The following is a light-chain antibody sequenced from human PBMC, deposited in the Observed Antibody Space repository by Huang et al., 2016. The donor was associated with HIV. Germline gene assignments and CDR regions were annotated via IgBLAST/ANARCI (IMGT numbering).Light chain of an antibody. CDR3: QQYGSSPWT. CDR2: GAS. CDR1: KSGSSSD. J-gene: IGKJ1*01. Sequence: SWAQGKQATRPWRANKSGSSSDLAGYQQKPGQAPRLLIDGASSRATGIPDRFSGSGSGTDFTLTISRLEPEDFAVYYCQQYGSSPWTFGQGTKVEIK. V-gene: IGKV3-20*01.